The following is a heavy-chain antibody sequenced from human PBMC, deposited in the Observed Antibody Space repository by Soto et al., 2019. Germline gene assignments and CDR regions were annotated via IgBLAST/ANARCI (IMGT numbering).Heavy chain of an antibody. D-gene: IGHD3-22*01. J-gene: IGHJ4*02. CDR3: ARPFPYYDSSRDY. V-gene: IGHV4-39*01. CDR1: GGSISSSSYY. CDR2: IYYSGST. Sequence: SETLSLTCTVSGGSISSSSYYWGWIRQPPGKGLEWIGSIYYSGSTYYNPSLKSRVTISVDTSKNQFSLKLSSVTAADTAVYYCARPFPYYDSSRDYWGQGTLVTVSS.